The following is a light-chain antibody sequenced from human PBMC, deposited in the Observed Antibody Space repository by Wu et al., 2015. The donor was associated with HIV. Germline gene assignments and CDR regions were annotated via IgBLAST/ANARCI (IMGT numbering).Light chain of an antibody. CDR2: GAS. Sequence: ETVMTQPPATLSVSPGERATLSCRASQSVSSNLAWYQQKPGQAPRLLIYGASSRATGIPDRFSGSGSGTDFTLTISRLEPEDFAVYYCQQYGSSPPYTFGQGTKLEIK. CDR1: QSVSSN. CDR3: QQYGSSPPYT. J-gene: IGKJ2*01. V-gene: IGKV3-20*01.